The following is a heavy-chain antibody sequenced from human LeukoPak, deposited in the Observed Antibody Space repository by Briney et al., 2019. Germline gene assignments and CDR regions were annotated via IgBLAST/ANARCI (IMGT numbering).Heavy chain of an antibody. CDR2: ISYDGSNK. CDR3: ARDAARYHYYYGMDV. CDR1: GFTFSSYA. V-gene: IGHV3-30*04. Sequence: GGSLRLSCAASGFTFSSYAMHWVRQAPGKGLEWVAIISYDGSNKYYADSVKGRFTISRDNSKNTLYVQMNTLRAEDTAVYYWARDAARYHYYYGMDVWGQGTTVTVSS. J-gene: IGHJ6*02. D-gene: IGHD3-16*02.